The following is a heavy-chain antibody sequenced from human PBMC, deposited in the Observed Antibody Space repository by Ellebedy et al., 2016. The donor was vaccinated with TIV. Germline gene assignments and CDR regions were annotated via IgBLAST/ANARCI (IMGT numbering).Heavy chain of an antibody. V-gene: IGHV4-34*01. CDR1: GVSLSDFS. J-gene: IGHJ6*02. D-gene: IGHD3-9*01. CDR2: INQSGGA. CDR3: ARTLRYFDWLAPSGMDV. Sequence: SETLSLTCAVYGVSLSDFSWSWIRQSPGKGLEWIGEINQSGGASYIPSLKSRITISVDTSKNQFSLKLSSVTAADTAVYYCARTLRYFDWLAPSGMDVWGQGTTVTVSS.